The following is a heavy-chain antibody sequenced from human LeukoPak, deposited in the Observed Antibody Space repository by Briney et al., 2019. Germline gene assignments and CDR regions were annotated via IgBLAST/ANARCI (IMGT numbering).Heavy chain of an antibody. CDR1: GYTFTSYG. CDR2: ISAYNGNT. V-gene: IGHV1-18*01. J-gene: IGHJ4*02. D-gene: IGHD2-2*01. Sequence: GASVKVSCKASGYTFTSYGMSWVRQAPGQGLEWMGWISAYNGNTNYAQKLQGRVTMTTDTSTSTAYMELRSLGSDDTAVYYCARVDFAHPPQYQLLAGYFTYWGQGTLVTVSS. CDR3: ARVDFAHPPQYQLLAGYFTY.